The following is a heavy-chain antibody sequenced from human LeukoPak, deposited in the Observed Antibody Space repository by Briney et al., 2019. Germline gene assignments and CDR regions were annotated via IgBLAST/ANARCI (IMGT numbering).Heavy chain of an antibody. CDR3: ARSTMVRGIITEEFDP. Sequence: SETLSLTCTVSGGSISSYYWSWIRQPAGKGLEWIGRIYTSGSTNYNPSLKSRVTMSVDTSKNQFSLKLSSVTAADTAVYYCARSTMVRGIITEEFDPWGQGTLVTVSS. J-gene: IGHJ5*02. CDR1: GGSISSYY. D-gene: IGHD3-10*01. V-gene: IGHV4-4*07. CDR2: IYTSGST.